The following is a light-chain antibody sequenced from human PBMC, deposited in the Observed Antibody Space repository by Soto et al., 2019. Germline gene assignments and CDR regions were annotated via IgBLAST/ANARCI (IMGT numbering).Light chain of an antibody. J-gene: IGKJ5*01. V-gene: IGKV3-15*01. CDR1: QSVSNN. Sequence: VLTQSPATLSVSPGERATLSCRASQSVSNNLAWYQQKPGQAPRLVIYGASSRATGTPARFSGSGSGTEFTLTISSLQSEDFAVYYCQQYSNWPPITLGQGTRL. CDR2: GAS. CDR3: QQYSNWPPIT.